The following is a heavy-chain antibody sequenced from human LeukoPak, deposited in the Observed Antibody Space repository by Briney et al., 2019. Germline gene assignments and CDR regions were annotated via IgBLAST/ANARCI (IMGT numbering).Heavy chain of an antibody. CDR2: FDPEDGET. CDR3: ATPTLSYSSSWYGTFDI. CDR1: GYTLTELS. D-gene: IGHD6-13*01. J-gene: IGHJ3*02. V-gene: IGHV1-24*01. Sequence: GASVKVSCKVSGYTLTELSMHWVRQAPGKGLEWMGGFDPEDGETIYAQKFQGRVTMTEDTSTDTAYMELSSLRSEDTAVYYCATPTLSYSSSWYGTFDIWGQGTMVTVSS.